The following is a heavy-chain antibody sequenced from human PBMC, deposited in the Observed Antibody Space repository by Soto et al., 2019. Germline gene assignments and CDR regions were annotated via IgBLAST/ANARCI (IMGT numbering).Heavy chain of an antibody. CDR1: GYTFTSYA. CDR2: INAGNGNT. J-gene: IGHJ4*02. Sequence: QVQLVQSGAEVKKPGASVKVSCKASGYTFTSYAMHWVRQAPGQRLEWLGWINAGNGNTKYSQKFQGRVTITRDTSASTAYMELSSLRSEDTAVYYCARAGAGSSWYTFDYWGQGTLVTVSS. D-gene: IGHD6-13*01. CDR3: ARAGAGSSWYTFDY. V-gene: IGHV1-3*01.